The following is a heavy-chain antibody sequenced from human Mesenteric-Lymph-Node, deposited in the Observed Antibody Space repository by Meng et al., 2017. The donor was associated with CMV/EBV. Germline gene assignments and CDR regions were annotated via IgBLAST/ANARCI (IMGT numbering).Heavy chain of an antibody. Sequence: GESLKISCAASGFTFSSYGMHWVRQAPGKGLEWVAFIRYAGSNKYYADSVKGRFTIYRDNSKNTLYLQMNSRRAEDTAVYYCANSYGSFDYWGQGTLVTVSS. CDR2: IRYAGSNK. CDR1: GFTFSSYG. CDR3: ANSYGSFDY. J-gene: IGHJ4*02. V-gene: IGHV3-30*02. D-gene: IGHD5-18*01.